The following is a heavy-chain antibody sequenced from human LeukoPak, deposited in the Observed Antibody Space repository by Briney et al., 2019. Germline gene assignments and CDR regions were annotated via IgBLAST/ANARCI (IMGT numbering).Heavy chain of an antibody. Sequence: ASVKVSCKASGYTFTSYDINWVRQATGQGLEWMGWMNPNSGNTGYAQKFQGRVTMTRNTSISTAYMELGSLRSEDTAVYYCATDPLRYYDFWSGYYTWGQGTLVTVSS. V-gene: IGHV1-8*01. CDR2: MNPNSGNT. D-gene: IGHD3-3*01. J-gene: IGHJ5*02. CDR3: ATDPLRYYDFWSGYYT. CDR1: GYTFTSYD.